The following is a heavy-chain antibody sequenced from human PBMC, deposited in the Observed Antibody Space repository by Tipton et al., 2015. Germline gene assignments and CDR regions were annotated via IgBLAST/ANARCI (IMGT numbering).Heavy chain of an antibody. CDR1: SDSINKYY. D-gene: IGHD2-2*01. CDR2: IQYSGGT. Sequence: LRLSCTVSSDSINKYYWSWIRQPPGKELQWIGYIQYSGGTNYNPSLESRVSMSVDTSKTQFSLKMSSVTASDTAVYYCAAHCISTSCYYWFDPWGQGTLATVSS. V-gene: IGHV4-59*01. CDR3: AAHCISTSCYYWFDP. J-gene: IGHJ5*02.